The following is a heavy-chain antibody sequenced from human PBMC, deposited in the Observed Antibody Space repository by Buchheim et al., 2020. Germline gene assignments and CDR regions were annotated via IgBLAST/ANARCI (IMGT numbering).Heavy chain of an antibody. V-gene: IGHV3-15*01. Sequence: DVQLVESGGGLVKPGGSLRLSCAASGFTFRNVWMSWVRQTPGKGLEWVGRMKSIADGGTTDYAAPVKGSFTIFRDDFKNMLFLQMNSLRTEDTAVYYCATEPYVWGNYRYSTNDYWGQG. CDR3: ATEPYVWGNYRYSTNDY. J-gene: IGHJ4*02. CDR2: MKSIADGGTT. D-gene: IGHD3-16*02. CDR1: GFTFRNVW.